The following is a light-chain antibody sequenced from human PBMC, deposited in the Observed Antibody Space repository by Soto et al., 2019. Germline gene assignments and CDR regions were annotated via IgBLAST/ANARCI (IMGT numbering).Light chain of an antibody. J-gene: IGKJ4*01. Sequence: EIVSTQSPGTLSLSPGERATLSCRASQSVSSSYLAWYQQKPGQAPRLLIYGASNRATGTPDRFSGSGSGTDFSLTISRLDPEDFAVYYCQQYSGSPLTFGGGTKVEIK. CDR3: QQYSGSPLT. CDR2: GAS. V-gene: IGKV3-20*01. CDR1: QSVSSSY.